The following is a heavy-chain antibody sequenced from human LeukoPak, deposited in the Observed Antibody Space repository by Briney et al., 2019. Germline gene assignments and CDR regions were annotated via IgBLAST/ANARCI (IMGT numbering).Heavy chain of an antibody. Sequence: GGSLRLSYTASGFIFTTYWTQWVRHAPGKGLVGGARINTDGRDTTYAESVKGRFTVSRDNAENTLYVEMNTLRPEDTAVYYCIRETHVGLHLEYWGQGTLATVTS. CDR2: INTDGRDT. CDR3: IRETHVGLHLEY. J-gene: IGHJ4*02. D-gene: IGHD3-10*02. CDR1: GFIFTTYW. V-gene: IGHV3-74*03.